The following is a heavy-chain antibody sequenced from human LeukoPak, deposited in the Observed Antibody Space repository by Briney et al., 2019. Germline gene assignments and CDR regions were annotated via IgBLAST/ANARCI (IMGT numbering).Heavy chain of an antibody. J-gene: IGHJ4*02. V-gene: IGHV1-2*02. CDR1: GFTFTGYY. CDR2: INPNTGDT. Sequence: GASVKVSCKASGFTFTGYYMHWVRQAPGQGLEWMGWINPNTGDTDYAQKFQGRVTMTRDTSISTAYMELSRLRSDDTAVYYCVRDRGNYGDYYFDYWGQGTLVTVSS. CDR3: VRDRGNYGDYYFDY. D-gene: IGHD4-17*01.